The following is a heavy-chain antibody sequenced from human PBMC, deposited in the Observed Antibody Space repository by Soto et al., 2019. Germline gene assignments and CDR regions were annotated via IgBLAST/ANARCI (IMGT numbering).Heavy chain of an antibody. Sequence: SVKVSCKASGGTFSSYAISWVRQAPGQGLEWMGGIIPIFGTANYAQKFQGRVTITADESTSTAYMGLSSLRSEDTAVYYCASSPDYDILAGPIGAFDIWGQGTMVTVSS. CDR3: ASSPDYDILAGPIGAFDI. CDR2: IIPIFGTA. D-gene: IGHD3-9*01. CDR1: GGTFSSYA. J-gene: IGHJ3*02. V-gene: IGHV1-69*13.